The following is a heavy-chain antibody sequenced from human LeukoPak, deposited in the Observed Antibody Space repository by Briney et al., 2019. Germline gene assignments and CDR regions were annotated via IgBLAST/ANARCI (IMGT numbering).Heavy chain of an antibody. D-gene: IGHD3-22*01. CDR2: IKQDGSER. J-gene: IGHJ4*02. CDR3: ARDRWSYDPQGGFDC. V-gene: IGHV3-7*03. CDR1: GFTFSIYW. Sequence: GGSLRLSCAASGFTFSIYWMSWVRQAPGKGLEWVANIKQDGSERYYVDSVKGRFTLSRDNAKNSLYLQMNSLRAEDTAVYYCARDRWSYDPQGGFDCWGQGTLVTVFS.